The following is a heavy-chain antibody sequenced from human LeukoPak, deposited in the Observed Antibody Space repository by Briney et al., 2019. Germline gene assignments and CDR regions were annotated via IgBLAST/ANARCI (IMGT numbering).Heavy chain of an antibody. D-gene: IGHD3-3*01. CDR2: IYPGDSDT. V-gene: IGHV5-51*01. J-gene: IGHJ4*02. Sequence: GESLKISCKGSGYSFTSYWIGWVRQMPGKGLEWMGIIYPGDSDTRYSPSFQGQVTISADKSISTAYLQWSSLKASDTAMYYCARAGANYDFWSGYSFDYWGQGTLVTVSS. CDR3: ARAGANYDFWSGYSFDY. CDR1: GYSFTSYW.